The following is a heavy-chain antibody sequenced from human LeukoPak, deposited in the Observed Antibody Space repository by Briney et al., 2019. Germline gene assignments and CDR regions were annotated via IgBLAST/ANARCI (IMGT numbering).Heavy chain of an antibody. J-gene: IGHJ4*02. V-gene: IGHV1-2*02. Sequence: GASVKVSCKASRYTFTGYYMHWVRQAPGQGLEWMGWINPNSGGTNYAQSFQGRVTMTRDTSISTAYMELSRLRSDDTAVYYCATGGGDQCGGDCAVDYWGQGTLVTVSS. CDR2: INPNSGGT. D-gene: IGHD2-21*02. CDR3: ATGGGDQCGGDCAVDY. CDR1: RYTFTGYY.